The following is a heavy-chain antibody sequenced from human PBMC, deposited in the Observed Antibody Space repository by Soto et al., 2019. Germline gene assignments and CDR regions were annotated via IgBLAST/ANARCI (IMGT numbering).Heavy chain of an antibody. CDR3: ARDIEGYCSGGSCYPILYYYYYYMDV. J-gene: IGHJ6*03. CDR2: MNPNSGYT. CDR1: GYTFTSYE. V-gene: IGHV1-8*01. Sequence: GASVKVSCKASGYTFTSYEISWVRQAAGQGLEWMGWMNPNSGYTGYAQKFQDRVTMTRNTSISTAYMEVSSLRSEDTTVYYCARDIEGYCSGGSCYPILYYYYYYMDVWGKGTTVTVSS. D-gene: IGHD2-15*01.